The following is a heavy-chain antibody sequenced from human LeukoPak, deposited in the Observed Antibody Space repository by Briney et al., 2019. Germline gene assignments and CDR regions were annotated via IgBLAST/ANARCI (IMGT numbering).Heavy chain of an antibody. J-gene: IGHJ4*02. D-gene: IGHD3-3*01. CDR1: RYTFTTYV. Sequence: ASVKVSCKASRYTFTTYVISWVRQAPGQGLEWMGWISAYNGNTNYAQKLQGRVTMTTDTSTSTAYMELRSLRSDDTAVYYCARDQLRFLEWLPTKGLCDYWGQGTLVTVSS. CDR3: ARDQLRFLEWLPTKGLCDY. V-gene: IGHV1-18*01. CDR2: ISAYNGNT.